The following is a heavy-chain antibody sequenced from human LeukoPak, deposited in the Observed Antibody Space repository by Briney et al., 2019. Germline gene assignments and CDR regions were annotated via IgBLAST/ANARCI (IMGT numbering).Heavy chain of an antibody. V-gene: IGHV4-59*08. CDR1: GGSISSYS. CDR3: AMRAREQRDISPGNWLDP. J-gene: IGHJ5*02. Sequence: PSETLSLTCTVSGGSISSYSWNWIRQPPGNGLEGIGRIYGGNTNYNPSLMSRVTISFDTSKNQLSLNLRSVTAADTAVYYCAMRAREQRDISPGNWLDPWGQGTLVTVSS. D-gene: IGHD1/OR15-1a*01. CDR2: IYGGNT.